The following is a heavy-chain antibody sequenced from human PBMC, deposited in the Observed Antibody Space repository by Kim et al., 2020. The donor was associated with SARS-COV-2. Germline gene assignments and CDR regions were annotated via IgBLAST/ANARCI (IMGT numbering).Heavy chain of an antibody. J-gene: IGHJ4*02. D-gene: IGHD3-22*01. Sequence: YNPSLKSRVTISVDPSKNQFSLKLSSVTAADTAVYYCARVYYDSSGYYDYWGQGTLVTVSS. CDR3: ARVYYDSSGYYDY. V-gene: IGHV4-34*01.